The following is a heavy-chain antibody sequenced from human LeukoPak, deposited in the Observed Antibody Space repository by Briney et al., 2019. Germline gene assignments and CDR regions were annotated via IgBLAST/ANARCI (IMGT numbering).Heavy chain of an antibody. CDR1: GYTFTGYY. CDR3: ARDLFLYYYDSSGYYIDP. Sequence: ASVKVSCKASGYTFTGYYMHWVRQAPGQGLEWMGWINPNSGGTNYAQKFQGRVTMTRDTSISTAYMELSRLRPDDTAVYYCARDLFLYYYDSSGYYIDPWGQGTLVTVSS. CDR2: INPNSGGT. J-gene: IGHJ5*02. D-gene: IGHD3-22*01. V-gene: IGHV1-2*02.